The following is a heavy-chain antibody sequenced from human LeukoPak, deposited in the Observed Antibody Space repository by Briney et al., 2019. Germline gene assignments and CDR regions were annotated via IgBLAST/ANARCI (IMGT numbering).Heavy chain of an antibody. CDR1: GYSISSGYY. CDR3: ARESYSGSYYGSSDY. V-gene: IGHV4-38-2*02. CDR2: IYHSGST. D-gene: IGHD1-26*01. Sequence: SETLSLTCTVSGYSISSGYYWGWIRQPPGKGLEWIGSIYHSGSTYYNPSLKSRVTISVDTSKNQFSLKLSSVTAADTAVYYCARESYSGSYYGSSDYWGQGTLVTVSS. J-gene: IGHJ4*02.